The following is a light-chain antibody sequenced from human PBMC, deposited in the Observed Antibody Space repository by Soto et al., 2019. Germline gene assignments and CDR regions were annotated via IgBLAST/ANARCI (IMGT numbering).Light chain of an antibody. V-gene: IGKV3-20*01. J-gene: IGKJ3*01. CDR2: GSS. CDR1: ESIYINS. Sequence: EIVLTQSPGTLSLSPGESATLSCKASESIYINSFAWYYQKPGQTPRLLTYGSSTRATGIPDRFSGSGSGTDFVLSIDRLEVEDSGIYYCQQYGASPFTFGPGTRVDIK. CDR3: QQYGASPFT.